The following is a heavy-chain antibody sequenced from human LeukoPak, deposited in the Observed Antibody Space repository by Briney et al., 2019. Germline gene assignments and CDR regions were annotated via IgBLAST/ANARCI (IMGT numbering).Heavy chain of an antibody. CDR2: LWSDGSNK. Sequence: GRSLRLSCAASGFTFDDYAMHWVRQAPGKGLEWVAVLWSDGSNKYYANSVKGRFTLSRDNSKNTLYLQMNSLRAEDTAVYYCARAPGGLVDYWGQGTLVTVSS. D-gene: IGHD3-10*01. CDR3: ARAPGGLVDY. V-gene: IGHV3-33*08. CDR1: GFTFDDYA. J-gene: IGHJ4*02.